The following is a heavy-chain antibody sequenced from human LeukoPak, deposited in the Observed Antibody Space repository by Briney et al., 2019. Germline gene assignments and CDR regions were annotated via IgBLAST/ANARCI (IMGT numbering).Heavy chain of an antibody. CDR3: ARDQESSGWAY. Sequence: GRSLRLSCAASGFTFDDYAMHWVRQAPGKGLEWVSGISWNSGSIGYADSVRGRFTISRDNAKNSLYLQMNSLRAEDTAVYYCARDQESSGWAYWGQGTLVTVSS. D-gene: IGHD1-26*01. V-gene: IGHV3-9*01. CDR1: GFTFDDYA. J-gene: IGHJ4*02. CDR2: ISWNSGSI.